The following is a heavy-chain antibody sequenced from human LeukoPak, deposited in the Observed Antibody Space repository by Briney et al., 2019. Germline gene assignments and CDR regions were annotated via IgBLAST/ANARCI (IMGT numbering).Heavy chain of an antibody. D-gene: IGHD5-12*01. CDR2: ISGSGDSA. CDR1: GFTFNHYG. CDR3: AQKRGGYTPFDY. Sequence: HPGGSLRLSCVASGFTFNHYGMNWVRHAPGKGLEGVSNISGSGDSAFYADSVKGRFTISRDNSKNTLYLQMTGLRAEDTAIYYCAQKRGGYTPFDYWGQGTLVTVSS. J-gene: IGHJ4*02. V-gene: IGHV3-23*01.